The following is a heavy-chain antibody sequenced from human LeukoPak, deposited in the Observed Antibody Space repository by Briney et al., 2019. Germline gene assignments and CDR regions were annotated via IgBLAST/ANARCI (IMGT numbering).Heavy chain of an antibody. CDR2: ISSSSSYT. Sequence: KPGGSLRLSCAASGFTFSDYYMSWIRQAPAKGLEWVSYISSSSSYTDYADSVKGRFTISRDNAKNSLYLQMNSLRAEDTAVYYCARDFCSGGSCYPDAFDIWGQGTMVTVSS. CDR1: GFTFSDYY. CDR3: ARDFCSGGSCYPDAFDI. J-gene: IGHJ3*02. V-gene: IGHV3-11*06. D-gene: IGHD2-15*01.